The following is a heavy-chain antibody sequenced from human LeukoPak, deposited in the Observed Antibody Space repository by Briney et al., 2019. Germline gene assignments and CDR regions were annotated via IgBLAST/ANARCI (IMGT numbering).Heavy chain of an antibody. Sequence: GSLRLSCAASGFTFSSYAMSWVRQAPGKGLEWIGSIHHSGNTYYNPSLKSRVTILVDMSNNQFSLRLNSVTAADTAVYYCARAGGVLGYFDYWGQGALVTVSA. CDR1: GFTFSSYA. CDR3: ARAGGVLGYFDY. CDR2: IHHSGNT. J-gene: IGHJ4*02. V-gene: IGHV4-38-2*01. D-gene: IGHD3-10*01.